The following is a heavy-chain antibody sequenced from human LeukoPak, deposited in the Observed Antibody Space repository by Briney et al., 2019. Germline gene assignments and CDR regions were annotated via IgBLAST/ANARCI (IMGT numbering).Heavy chain of an antibody. Sequence: SETLSLTCTVSGGSISSYYWSWIRQPPGKGLEWIGYIYYSGSTNYNPSLKSRVTISVDTSKNQFSLKLSSVTAADTAVYYCARRGLGRENYYYYGVDVWGQGTTVTVSS. J-gene: IGHJ6*02. D-gene: IGHD1-26*01. CDR3: ARRGLGRENYYYYGVDV. CDR2: IYYSGST. V-gene: IGHV4-59*08. CDR1: GGSISSYY.